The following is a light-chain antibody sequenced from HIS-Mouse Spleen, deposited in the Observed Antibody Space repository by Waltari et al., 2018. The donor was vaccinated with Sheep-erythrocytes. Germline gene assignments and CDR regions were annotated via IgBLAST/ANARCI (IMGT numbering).Light chain of an antibody. CDR1: ALPKQY. CDR2: KDS. V-gene: IGLV3-25*03. CDR3: QSADSSGTYV. Sequence: SYELTQPPPVSVSPGQTARITCSGDALPKQYADWYQQKPGQAPVLVIYKDSERPSGIPERFSGSSSGTTVTLTISGVQAEDEADYYCQSADSSGTYVFGTGTKVTVL. J-gene: IGLJ1*01.